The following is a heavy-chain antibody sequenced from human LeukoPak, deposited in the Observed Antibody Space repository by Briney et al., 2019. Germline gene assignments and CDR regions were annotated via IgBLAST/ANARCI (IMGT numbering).Heavy chain of an antibody. CDR3: AKHTVGGGDYGGYFDY. D-gene: IGHD4-17*01. Sequence: GGSLRLSCAASGFTFSSYAMGWVRQAPGKGLEWVSAISGSGGSTYYADSVKGRFTISRDNSKNTLYLQMNSLRAEDTAVYYCAKHTVGGGDYGGYFDYWGQGTLVTVSS. J-gene: IGHJ4*02. CDR1: GFTFSSYA. CDR2: ISGSGGST. V-gene: IGHV3-23*01.